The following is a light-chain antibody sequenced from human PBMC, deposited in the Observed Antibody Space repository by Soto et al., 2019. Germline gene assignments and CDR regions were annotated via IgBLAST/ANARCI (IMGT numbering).Light chain of an antibody. CDR1: QSISNW. J-gene: IGKJ1*01. CDR2: KAS. CDR3: QQYNNWPQT. Sequence: DIQMTQSPSTLSASVGDRVTITCRASQSISNWLAWYQQKPGEAPNLLIYKASTLESGVPSRFGGSGSGTEFTLTISSLQSEDFAEYHCQQYNNWPQTFGQGTKVDIK. V-gene: IGKV1-5*03.